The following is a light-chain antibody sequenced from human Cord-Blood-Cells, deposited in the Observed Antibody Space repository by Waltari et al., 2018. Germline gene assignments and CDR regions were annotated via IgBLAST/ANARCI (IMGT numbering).Light chain of an antibody. CDR1: QGVSSN. CDR3: QQYNNWPYT. J-gene: IGKJ2*01. V-gene: IGKV3-15*01. Sequence: EIVMTQSPATLSVXPXERPNLPCRASQGVSSNLAWYQQKPGQAPSLLIYGASTRATGIPARLSGSGSGTEFTLTISSLQSEDFAVYYCQQYNNWPYTFGQGTKLEIK. CDR2: GAS.